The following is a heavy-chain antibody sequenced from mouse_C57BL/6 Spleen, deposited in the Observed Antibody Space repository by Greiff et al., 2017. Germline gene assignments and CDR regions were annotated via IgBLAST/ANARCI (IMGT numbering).Heavy chain of an antibody. Sequence: VQLQQSGAELVRPGASVTLSCKASGYTFTDSEMHWVKQTPVNGLEWIGAIDPGAGGTAYNQKFKGKAILTADKSSSTAYMELRSRTSEDSSVYYCTREGVISWYAMDYWGQGTSVTVSS. CDR1: GYTFTDSE. CDR3: TREGVISWYAMDY. D-gene: IGHD1-3*01. V-gene: IGHV1-15*01. CDR2: IDPGAGGT. J-gene: IGHJ4*01.